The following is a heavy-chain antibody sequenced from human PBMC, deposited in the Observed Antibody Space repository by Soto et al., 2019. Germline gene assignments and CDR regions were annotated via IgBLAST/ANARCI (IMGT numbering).Heavy chain of an antibody. J-gene: IGHJ4*02. CDR1: GGTFSSYS. Sequence: QVQLVQSGAEVKKPGSSVKVSCKASGGTFSSYSINWVRQAPGQGLEWMGEIIPIFGTANYAQKFHGRVTITADESTSIAYRELSRLRSEDTAVYYCARDGVRQSGGIYYWGQGTLVTGSS. V-gene: IGHV1-69*01. CDR2: IIPIFGTA. D-gene: IGHD2-8*01. CDR3: ARDGVRQSGGIYY.